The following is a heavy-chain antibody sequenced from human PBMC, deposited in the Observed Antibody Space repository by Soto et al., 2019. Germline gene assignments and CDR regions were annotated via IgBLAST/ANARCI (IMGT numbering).Heavy chain of an antibody. Sequence: VQLVESGGSLVQPGGSLRLSCAASGFTFSDHHMDWVRQAPGKGLEWVGRTRNKANSYTTEYAASVKGRFTISRDDSKNSLYLQMNSLKTEDTAVYYCSRDLGSWGQGTLVTVSS. CDR2: TRNKANSYTT. CDR1: GFTFSDHH. J-gene: IGHJ5*02. CDR3: SRDLGS. V-gene: IGHV3-72*01.